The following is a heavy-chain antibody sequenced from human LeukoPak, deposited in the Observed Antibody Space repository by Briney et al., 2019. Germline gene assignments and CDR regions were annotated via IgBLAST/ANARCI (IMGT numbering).Heavy chain of an antibody. CDR1: GYTFTSYY. CDR3: AREGWELLGWFDP. V-gene: IGHV1-46*03. J-gene: IGHJ5*02. D-gene: IGHD1-26*01. Sequence: ASVKVSCKASGYTFTSYYMHWVRQAPGQGLEWRGIINPSGGSTSYAQKFQGRVTMTRDTSTSTVYMELSSLRSEDTAVYYCAREGWELLGWFDPWGQGTLVTVSS. CDR2: INPSGGST.